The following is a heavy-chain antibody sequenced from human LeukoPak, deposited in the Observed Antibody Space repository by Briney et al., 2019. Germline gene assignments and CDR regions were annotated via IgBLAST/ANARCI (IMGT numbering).Heavy chain of an antibody. CDR2: IYSGGST. CDR3: AKLTGFCSGNNCYSGFDY. Sequence: PGGSLRLSCAASGFAVSSNYMSWVRQAPGKGLEWVSVIYSGGSTYYGDSVKGRFTISRHNSKNTLFLQMNSLRAEDTAVYYCAKLTGFCSGNNCYSGFDYWGQGTLVTVSS. CDR1: GFAVSSNY. D-gene: IGHD2-15*01. J-gene: IGHJ4*02. V-gene: IGHV3-53*01.